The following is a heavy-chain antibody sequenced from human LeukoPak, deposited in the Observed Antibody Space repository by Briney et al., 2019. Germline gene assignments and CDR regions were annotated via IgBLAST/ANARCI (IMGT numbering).Heavy chain of an antibody. D-gene: IGHD5-12*01. CDR3: AREGLI. CDR1: GGSISSYY. V-gene: IGHV4-59*01. CDR2: IYYSGST. J-gene: IGHJ3*02. Sequence: SETLSLTCTVSGGSISSYYWSWIRQPPGKGLEWIGYIYYSGSTNYNPSLKSRVTISVDTSKNQFSLKLSSVTAADTAVYYCAREGLIWGQGTKVTVSS.